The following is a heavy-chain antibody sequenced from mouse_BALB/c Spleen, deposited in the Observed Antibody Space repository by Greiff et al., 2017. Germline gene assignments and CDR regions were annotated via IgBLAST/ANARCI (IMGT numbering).Heavy chain of an antibody. Sequence: QVQLQQSGPGLVQPSQSLSITCTVSGFSLTSYGVHWVRQSPGKGLEWLGVIWSGGSTDYNAAFISRLSISKDNSKSQVFFKMNSLQANDTAIYYCARKYYYGTPDYAMDYWGQGTSVTVSS. CDR3: ARKYYYGTPDYAMDY. D-gene: IGHD1-1*01. V-gene: IGHV2-2*02. J-gene: IGHJ4*01. CDR2: IWSGGST. CDR1: GFSLTSYG.